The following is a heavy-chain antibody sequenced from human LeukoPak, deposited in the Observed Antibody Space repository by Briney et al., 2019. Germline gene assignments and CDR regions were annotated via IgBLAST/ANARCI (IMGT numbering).Heavy chain of an antibody. CDR3: ATVIINYYYDSSGYSDNWYFDL. D-gene: IGHD3-22*01. Sequence: GGSLRLSCAASGFTFSSYAMSWVRQAPGKGLEWVSASSGSGGSTYYADSVKGRFTISRDNSKNTLYLQMNSLRAEDTAVYYCATVIINYYYDSSGYSDNWYFDLWGRGTLVTVSS. CDR1: GFTFSSYA. V-gene: IGHV3-23*01. J-gene: IGHJ2*01. CDR2: SSGSGGST.